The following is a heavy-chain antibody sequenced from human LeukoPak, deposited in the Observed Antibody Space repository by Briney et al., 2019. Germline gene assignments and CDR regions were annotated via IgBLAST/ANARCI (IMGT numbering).Heavy chain of an antibody. CDR1: GYTFTSYD. J-gene: IGHJ4*02. CDR2: LNPNSGNT. D-gene: IGHD6-19*01. V-gene: IGHV1-8*01. CDR3: AASIAVAGTGGDY. Sequence: ASVKVSCKASGYTFTSYDINWVRQATGQGLEWMGWLNPNSGNTGYAQKFQGRVTMTRNTSISTAYMELSSLRSEDTAVYYCAASIAVAGTGGDYWGQGTLVTVSS.